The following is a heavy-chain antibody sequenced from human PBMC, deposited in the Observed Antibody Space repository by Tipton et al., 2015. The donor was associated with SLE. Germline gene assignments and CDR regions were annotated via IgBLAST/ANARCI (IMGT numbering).Heavy chain of an antibody. CDR2: IYTSGST. CDR3: ARVAPAEVFDY. Sequence: TLSLTCTVSGGSISSYYWSWIRQPAGKGLEWIGRIYTSGSTNYNPSLKSRVIMSADTSKNQFSLRLSSVTAADTAVYYCARVAPAEVFDYWGQGTLVTVSS. V-gene: IGHV4-4*07. CDR1: GGSISSYY. J-gene: IGHJ4*02. D-gene: IGHD2-2*01.